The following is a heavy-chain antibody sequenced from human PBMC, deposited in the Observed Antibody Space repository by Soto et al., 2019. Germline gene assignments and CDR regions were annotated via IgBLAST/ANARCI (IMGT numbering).Heavy chain of an antibody. D-gene: IGHD3-10*01. Sequence: EVQLLESGGKLVQPGGSLRLSCAASGFSLKNYAMTWVRQASGKGLEWVSGITGGGDKTYYADSVKGRFIISRDNSENPLYLQMNSLRAEDTALYCARDCRSSSCTVWRYWGQGTQVTVSS. CDR2: ITGGGDKT. CDR1: GFSLKNYA. J-gene: IGHJ4*02. CDR3: ARDCRSSSCTVWRY. V-gene: IGHV3-23*01.